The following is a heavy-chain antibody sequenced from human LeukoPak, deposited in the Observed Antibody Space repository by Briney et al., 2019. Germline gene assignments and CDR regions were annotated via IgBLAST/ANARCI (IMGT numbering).Heavy chain of an antibody. Sequence: ASVKVSCKPSGYTFTGYYIHWVRQAPGQGLEWMGWINPSSGGTNYPQNFQGRVTMTRDTSLSTAYMEVSGLRSDDTAVYYCARIRYYYHRGPDLDLYYFDYWGQGTLVTVSP. CDR2: INPSSGGT. CDR3: ARIRYYYHRGPDLDLYYFDY. J-gene: IGHJ4*02. D-gene: IGHD3-22*01. CDR1: GYTFTGYY. V-gene: IGHV1-2*02.